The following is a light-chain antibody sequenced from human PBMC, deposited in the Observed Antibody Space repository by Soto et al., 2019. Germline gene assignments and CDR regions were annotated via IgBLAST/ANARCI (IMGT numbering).Light chain of an antibody. V-gene: IGKV1-5*01. J-gene: IGKJ1*01. CDR1: QSISSW. Sequence: DIQMTQSPSTLSASVGDRVTITCRASQSISSWLAWYQQKPGKAPKLLIYDASSLESGVPSRVSGSGSGTEFTLTIISLQPDDFATYYCQQYNSYSPETFGQGTKVEIK. CDR3: QQYNSYSPET. CDR2: DAS.